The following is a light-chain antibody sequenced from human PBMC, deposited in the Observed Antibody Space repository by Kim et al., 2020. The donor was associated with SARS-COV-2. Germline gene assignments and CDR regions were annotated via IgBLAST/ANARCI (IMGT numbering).Light chain of an antibody. J-gene: IGLJ2*01. Sequence: GHSGTISCTGSSGDIGRYNYVSWYQKHPDRAPTLIIYEVNRRPSGVPDRFSGSKSVHTASLTVSGLQADDEADYYCSSYTDTNTLIFGGGTQLTVL. CDR2: EVN. CDR1: SGDIGRYNY. CDR3: SSYTDTNTLI. V-gene: IGLV2-8*01.